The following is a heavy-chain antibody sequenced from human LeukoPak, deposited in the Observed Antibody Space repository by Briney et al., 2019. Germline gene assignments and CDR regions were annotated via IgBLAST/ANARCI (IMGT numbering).Heavy chain of an antibody. Sequence: SQTLSLTCTVSGGSISSGSYYWNWIRQPPGKGLEWIGCIYYSGSTNYNPSLKSRVTISVDTSKNQFSLKLSSVTAADTAVYYCARVRSGYDYYYYYMDVWGKGTTVTVSS. CDR1: GGSISSGSYY. J-gene: IGHJ6*03. D-gene: IGHD3-3*01. CDR3: ARVRSGYDYYYYYMDV. CDR2: IYYSGST. V-gene: IGHV4-61*01.